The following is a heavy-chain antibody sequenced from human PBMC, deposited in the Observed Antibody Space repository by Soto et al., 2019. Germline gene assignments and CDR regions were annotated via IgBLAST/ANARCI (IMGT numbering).Heavy chain of an antibody. CDR2: TYYRSKWYS. D-gene: IGHD6-13*01. V-gene: IGHV6-1*01. Sequence: SQTLSLTCVISGDSVSSNSAAWNWIRQSPSRGLEWLGRTYYRSKWYSDYAVSVKSRITISPDTSKNQFSLQLNSMTPEDTAVYYCAGDSRRYWDYWGQGTLVTVSS. J-gene: IGHJ4*02. CDR3: AGDSRRYWDY. CDR1: GDSVSSNSAA.